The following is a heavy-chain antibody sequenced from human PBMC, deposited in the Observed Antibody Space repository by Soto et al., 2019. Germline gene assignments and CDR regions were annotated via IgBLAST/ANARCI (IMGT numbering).Heavy chain of an antibody. CDR1: GFTFSNYG. Sequence: QVQLVESGGGVVQPGRSLRLYCAASGFTFSNYGMNWVRQAPGKGLEWVALIWHVGSNTYYSDSVKGRFTISRDNSKNTLYLQMNSLRAEDTAVYYCATYRGYCSSGTCFDYWGQGTLVTVSS. CDR3: ATYRGYCSSGTCFDY. CDR2: IWHVGSNT. V-gene: IGHV3-33*01. J-gene: IGHJ4*02. D-gene: IGHD2-15*01.